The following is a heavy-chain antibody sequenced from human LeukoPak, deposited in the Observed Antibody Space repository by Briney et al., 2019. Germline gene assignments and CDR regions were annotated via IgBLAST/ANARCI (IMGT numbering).Heavy chain of an antibody. Sequence: GGSLRLSCAASGFTFSGYAMNWVRQAPGKGLECVSHIYSSDTTYADSVKGRFTISRENPKNSLYLQMNSLRDEDTAVYYCARDLHYAFDIWGQGTMVTASS. V-gene: IGHV3-48*02. CDR2: IYSSDTT. J-gene: IGHJ3*02. CDR1: GFTFSGYA. D-gene: IGHD3-10*01. CDR3: ARDLHYAFDI.